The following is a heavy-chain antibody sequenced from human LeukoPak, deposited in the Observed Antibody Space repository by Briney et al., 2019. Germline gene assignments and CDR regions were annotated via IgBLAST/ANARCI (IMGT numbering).Heavy chain of an antibody. Sequence: ASVKVSCKASGYTFTGYYMHWVRQAPGQGLERMGWINPNSGGTNYAEKFQGRVTMTRDTSISTAYMELSRLRSDDTAVYYCARQTYGDYYFDYWGQGTLVTVSS. D-gene: IGHD4-17*01. J-gene: IGHJ4*02. CDR2: INPNSGGT. V-gene: IGHV1-2*02. CDR1: GYTFTGYY. CDR3: ARQTYGDYYFDY.